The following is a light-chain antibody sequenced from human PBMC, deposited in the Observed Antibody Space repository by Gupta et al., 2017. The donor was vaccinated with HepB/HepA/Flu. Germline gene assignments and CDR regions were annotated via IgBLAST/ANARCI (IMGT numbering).Light chain of an antibody. CDR3: SSLTTSATVV. Sequence: QSALTQPASVSGSPGQSITISCTGTSSDVGVYNYVSWYRQSPGKAPKLMIDDVSNRPSGVSDRFSGSKSGNTASLTISGLQAEDEADYYCSSLTTSATVVFGGGTRLTVL. CDR1: SSDVGVYNY. V-gene: IGLV2-14*01. CDR2: DVS. J-gene: IGLJ2*01.